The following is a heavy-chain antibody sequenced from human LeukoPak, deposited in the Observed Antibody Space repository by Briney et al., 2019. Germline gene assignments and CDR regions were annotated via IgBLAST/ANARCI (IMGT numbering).Heavy chain of an antibody. V-gene: IGHV1-24*01. CDR1: GYALTELS. J-gene: IGHJ6*02. CDR2: FDPEDGET. Sequence: ASVKVSCKVSGYALTELSMHWVRQAPGKGLEWMGGFDPEDGETIYAQKFQGRVTMTEDASTDTAYMELSSLRSEDTAVYYCATDLVPIFGVADYGMDVWGQGTTVTVSS. CDR3: ATDLVPIFGVADYGMDV. D-gene: IGHD3-3*01.